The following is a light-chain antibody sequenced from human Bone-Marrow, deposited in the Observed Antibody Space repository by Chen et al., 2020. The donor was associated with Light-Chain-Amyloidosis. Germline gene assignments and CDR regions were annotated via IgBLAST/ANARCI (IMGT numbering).Light chain of an antibody. CDR3: QSADSSGTYEVI. CDR1: DLPTKY. Sequence: SYELTQPPSVSVSPGQTARITCSGDDLPTKYAYWYQQNPGQAPVLVIHRETERPSGIYERFSGSSSGTTATLTISGVQAEDEADDHCQSADSSGTYEVIFGGGTKLTVL. J-gene: IGLJ2*01. CDR2: RET. V-gene: IGLV3-25*03.